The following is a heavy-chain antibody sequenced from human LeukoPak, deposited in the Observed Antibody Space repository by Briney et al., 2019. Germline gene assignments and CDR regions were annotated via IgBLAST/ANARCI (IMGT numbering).Heavy chain of an antibody. J-gene: IGHJ3*02. V-gene: IGHV4-59*11. CDR1: GGSISSHY. Sequence: SETLSLTCTVSGGSISSHYWSWIRQPPGKGLEWIGYIYYSGSTNYNPSLKSRVTISVDTSKNQFSLKLSSVTAADTAVYYCARGYKLRFLEWLLSDGAFDIWGQGTMVTVSS. CDR3: ARGYKLRFLEWLLSDGAFDI. CDR2: IYYSGST. D-gene: IGHD3-3*01.